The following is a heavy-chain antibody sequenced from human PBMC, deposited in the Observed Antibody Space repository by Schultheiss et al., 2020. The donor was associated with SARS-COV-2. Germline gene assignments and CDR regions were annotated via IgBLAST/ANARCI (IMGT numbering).Heavy chain of an antibody. CDR1: GDSVCDYY. CDR3: ARGERITMVRGVIIGASGFDY. J-gene: IGHJ4*02. Sequence: SETLSLTCNVSGDSVCDYYWTWIRQPAGKGLEWIGRIYTSGSTNYNPSLNSRVTMSVDTSKNQFSLKLSSVTAADTAVYYCARGERITMVRGVIIGASGFDYWGQGTLVTVSS. D-gene: IGHD3-10*01. CDR2: IYTSGST. V-gene: IGHV4-4*07.